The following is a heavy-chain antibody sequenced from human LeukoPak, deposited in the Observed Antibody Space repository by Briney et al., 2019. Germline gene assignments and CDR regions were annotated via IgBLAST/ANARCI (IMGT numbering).Heavy chain of an antibody. J-gene: IGHJ4*02. CDR1: GFAFRSYG. Sequence: PGGSLRLSCAASGFAFRSYGMSWVRQAPGKGLEWVSAISGNGVGTYYADSVKGRFTISRDNSKNTLYLQMNNLRAEDTAVYYCAKDLAWRLDYWGQGTPVTVSS. V-gene: IGHV3-23*01. CDR3: AKDLAWRLDY. CDR2: ISGNGVGT.